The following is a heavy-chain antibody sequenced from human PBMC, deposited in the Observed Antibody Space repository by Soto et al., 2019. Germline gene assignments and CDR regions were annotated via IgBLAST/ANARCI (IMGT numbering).Heavy chain of an antibody. V-gene: IGHV2-70*01. Sequence: SGPTLVNPTQTLTLTCTFSGFSVSTSGMCVSWIRQPPGKALEWLALIDWDDDKYYSTSLKTRLTISKDTSKNQVVLTMTNMDPVDTATYYCARIQYYDILTGTYYYGMDVWGQGTTVTVSS. CDR1: GFSVSTSGMC. D-gene: IGHD3-9*01. J-gene: IGHJ6*02. CDR2: IDWDDDK. CDR3: ARIQYYDILTGTYYYGMDV.